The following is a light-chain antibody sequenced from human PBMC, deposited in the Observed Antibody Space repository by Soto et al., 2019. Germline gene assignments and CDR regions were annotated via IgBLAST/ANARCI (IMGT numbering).Light chain of an antibody. CDR1: QSISSY. CDR3: QQTYSAPPT. J-gene: IGKJ1*01. V-gene: IGKV1-39*01. Sequence: DIQMTQSPSSLSASVGDRVTITCRASQSISSYLNWYQQKPGKAPKLRIYAASSLQSGVPSRFSGSGSGTDFTLTISSLQPEDFATYFCQQTYSAPPTFGQGTKVDIK. CDR2: AAS.